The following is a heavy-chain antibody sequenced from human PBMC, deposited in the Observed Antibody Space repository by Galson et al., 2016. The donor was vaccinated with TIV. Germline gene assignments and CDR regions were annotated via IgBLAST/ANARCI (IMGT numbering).Heavy chain of an antibody. CDR2: ISGSGDSV. J-gene: IGHJ4*02. Sequence: SLRLSCAASGFTFGVYVVTWVRQAPGKGLEWMSNISGSGDSVSYADSVKGRFTISRDNSKNTLYLQMNGLRADDTAVYYCAKSGTNLIDYWGQGTLVSVFS. V-gene: IGHV3-23*01. CDR1: GFTFGVYV. D-gene: IGHD1-14*01. CDR3: AKSGTNLIDY.